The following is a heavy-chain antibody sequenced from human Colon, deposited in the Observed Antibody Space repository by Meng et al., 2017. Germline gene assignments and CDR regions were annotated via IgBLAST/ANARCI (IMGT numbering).Heavy chain of an antibody. CDR3: ARARSGSYYGDV. V-gene: IGHV3-74*01. J-gene: IGHJ6*03. CDR1: GFTFSSYW. CDR2: INSDGSST. D-gene: IGHD1-26*01. Sequence: GESLKISCAASGFTFSSYWMHWVRQAPGKGLVWVSRINSDGSSTTYADSVKGRFTISRDNAKNTLYLQMNSLRAEDTAVYYCARARSGSYYGDVWGPGTMVTVSS.